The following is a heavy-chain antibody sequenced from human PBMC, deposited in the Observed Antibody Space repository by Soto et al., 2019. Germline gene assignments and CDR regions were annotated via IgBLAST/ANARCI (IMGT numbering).Heavy chain of an antibody. J-gene: IGHJ4*02. CDR1: GYTFTTYT. CDR3: ARAYNWNQPLDY. CDR2: IGAGSVNT. D-gene: IGHD1-20*01. V-gene: IGHV1-3*05. Sequence: QVQLVQSGAEEKEPGASVKVYRKTSGYTFTTYTVHWLRQAPGQRLEWMGWIGAGSVNTKYSQKFQGRVTITRDTSATTAYMELSSLTAEDTAVYYCARAYNWNQPLDYWGQGTLVTVSS.